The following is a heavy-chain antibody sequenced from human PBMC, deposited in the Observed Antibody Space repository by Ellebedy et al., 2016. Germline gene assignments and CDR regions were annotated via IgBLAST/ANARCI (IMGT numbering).Heavy chain of an antibody. CDR2: INEDGSEK. D-gene: IGHD1-26*01. V-gene: IGHV3-7*01. J-gene: IGHJ3*02. CDR1: GFTLSSYW. Sequence: GGSLRLSXAASGFTLSSYWMNWVRQAPGKGLEWVANINEDGSEKNYVASVKGRFTISRDNAENSLYLQMNSLRAEDTAVYYCARGRGSYYPNDAFDIWGQGTMVTVSS. CDR3: ARGRGSYYPNDAFDI.